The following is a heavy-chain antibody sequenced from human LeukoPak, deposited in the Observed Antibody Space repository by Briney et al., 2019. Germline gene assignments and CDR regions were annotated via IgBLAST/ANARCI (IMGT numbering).Heavy chain of an antibody. J-gene: IGHJ3*02. V-gene: IGHV5-10-1*01. CDR1: GYSFTTYW. Sequence: GEPLKISCTGSGYSFTTYWITWVRQMPGNRLKWMGRIDPSDSYTNYGPSFRGHVTISADKSINTAYLQWSSLKAADTAMYYCARGGGGNDAFDIWGQGTMVTVSS. CDR2: IDPSDSYT. D-gene: IGHD3-16*01. CDR3: ARGGGGNDAFDI.